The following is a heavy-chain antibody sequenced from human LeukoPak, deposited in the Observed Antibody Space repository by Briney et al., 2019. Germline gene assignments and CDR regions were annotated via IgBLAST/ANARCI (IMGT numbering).Heavy chain of an antibody. CDR3: ARSQARLGWFDP. CDR2: INSGTT. D-gene: IGHD6-19*01. Sequence: SETLSLTCTVSGGSISSSFWTWIRQPPGKGLEWIGYINSGTTNYNPSLKSRVTISVDTSKNQFSLKLSSVTAADTAVYYCARSQARLGWFDPWGQGALVTVSS. J-gene: IGHJ5*02. CDR1: GGSISSSF. V-gene: IGHV4-59*01.